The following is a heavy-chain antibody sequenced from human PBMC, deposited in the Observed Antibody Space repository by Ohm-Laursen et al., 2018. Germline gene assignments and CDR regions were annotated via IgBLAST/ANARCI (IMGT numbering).Heavy chain of an antibody. J-gene: IGHJ5*02. V-gene: IGHV3-73*01. CDR3: TAGNPNWFDP. D-gene: IGHD1-14*01. CDR2: IRSKANSYAT. CDR1: GITFSGSA. Sequence: SLRLSCAASGITFSGSAMHWVRQASGKGLEWVGRIRSKANSYATAYAASVKGRFTISRDDSKNTAYLQMNSLKTEDTAVYYCTAGNPNWFDPWGQGTLVTVSS.